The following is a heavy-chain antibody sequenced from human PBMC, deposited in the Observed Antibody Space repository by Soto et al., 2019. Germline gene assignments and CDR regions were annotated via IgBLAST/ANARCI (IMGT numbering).Heavy chain of an antibody. D-gene: IGHD3-10*01. CDR2: IIPIFGTP. CDR1: GGIFSTYA. Sequence: QVQLVQSGAEVKKPGSSVKVSCKASGGIFSTYAISWLLQAPGQGLEWMGGIIPIFGTPNYAQRFQGRVTITADESTTPSYMELSRLKSEDTAVYYCARDRDDYGSGNYYNRIDFWGQGTLVTVSS. V-gene: IGHV1-69*01. J-gene: IGHJ4*02. CDR3: ARDRDDYGSGNYYNRIDF.